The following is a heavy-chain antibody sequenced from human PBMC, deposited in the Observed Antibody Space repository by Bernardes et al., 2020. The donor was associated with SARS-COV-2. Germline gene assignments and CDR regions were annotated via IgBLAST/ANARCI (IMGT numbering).Heavy chain of an antibody. CDR1: GGSISSYY. D-gene: IGHD1-26*01. CDR2: IYTSGST. Sequence: SETLSLTCTVSGGSISSYYWSWIRQPTGKGLEWIGRIYTSGSTNYNPSLKSRVTISVDTSKNQFSLKLSSVTAADTAVYYCARDAGDSGSYYPYYYYYYGMDVWGQGTTVTVSS. CDR3: ARDAGDSGSYYPYYYYYYGMDV. V-gene: IGHV4-4*07. J-gene: IGHJ6*02.